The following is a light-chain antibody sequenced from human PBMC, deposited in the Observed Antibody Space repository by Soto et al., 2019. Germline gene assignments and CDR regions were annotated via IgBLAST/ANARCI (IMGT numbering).Light chain of an antibody. CDR3: QQYVNLPLT. CDR1: QGIDMF. V-gene: IGKV1-33*01. Sequence: QMTQSPSSLSASPGARVTITGQASQGIDMFLNWFQQKPGKAPKLLIYDASNLETGVPSRFSGSGSGSDFTFTINNLQPEDIATYYCQQYVNLPLTFGQGTRLEIK. CDR2: DAS. J-gene: IGKJ5*01.